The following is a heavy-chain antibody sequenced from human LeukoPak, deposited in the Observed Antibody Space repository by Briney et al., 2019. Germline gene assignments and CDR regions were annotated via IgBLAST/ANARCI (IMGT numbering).Heavy chain of an antibody. D-gene: IGHD6-19*01. V-gene: IGHV4-59*06. J-gene: IGHJ4*02. Sequence: KTSETLSLTCTVSGGSISSYYWSWIRQHPGKGLEWIGYIYYSGSTYYNPSLKSRVTISVDTSKNQFSLKLSSVTAADTAVYYCARGGIAVAGSPLYYFDYWGQGTLVTVSS. CDR3: ARGGIAVAGSPLYYFDY. CDR2: IYYSGST. CDR1: GGSISSYY.